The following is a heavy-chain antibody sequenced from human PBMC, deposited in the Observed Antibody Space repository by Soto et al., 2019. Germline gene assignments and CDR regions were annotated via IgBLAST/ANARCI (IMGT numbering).Heavy chain of an antibody. CDR2: IDPSDSYP. D-gene: IGHD6-25*01. Sequence: GESLKISCKGSGYSFTSYWISWVRQMPGKGPEGMGRIDPSDSYPNYSPSFQGHVTISADKSISTAYLQWSSLKASDTAMYYCARFPSPAAPYYYYYGMDVWGQGTTVTVSS. CDR3: ARFPSPAAPYYYYYGMDV. V-gene: IGHV5-10-1*01. J-gene: IGHJ6*02. CDR1: GYSFTSYW.